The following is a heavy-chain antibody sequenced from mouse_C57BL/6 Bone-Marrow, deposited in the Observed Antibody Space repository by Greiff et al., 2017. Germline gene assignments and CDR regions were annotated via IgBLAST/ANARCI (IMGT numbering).Heavy chain of an antibody. CDR3: AGDYGNYGWFAY. Sequence: EVQLQQSGPELVKPGASVKISCKASGYTFTDYYMNWVKQSHGKSLEWIGDINPNNGGTSYNQKFKGKATLTVDKSSSTAYMELRSLTSEDSAVYYCAGDYGNYGWFAYWGQGTLVTVSA. CDR1: GYTFTDYY. D-gene: IGHD2-1*01. V-gene: IGHV1-26*01. CDR2: INPNNGGT. J-gene: IGHJ3*01.